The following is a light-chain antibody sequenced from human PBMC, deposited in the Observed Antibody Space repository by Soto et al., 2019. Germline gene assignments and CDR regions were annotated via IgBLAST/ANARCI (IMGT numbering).Light chain of an antibody. CDR3: QQYGSSFSIT. V-gene: IGKV3-20*01. CDR1: QSVSSSY. J-gene: IGKJ5*01. Sequence: EIVLTQSPGTLSLSPGERATLCCRASQSVSSSYLAWYQQKPGQAPRLLIYGASSRATGIPDRFSGSGSGTDFTLTISRLEPEDFAVYYCQQYGSSFSITFGQGTRLEIK. CDR2: GAS.